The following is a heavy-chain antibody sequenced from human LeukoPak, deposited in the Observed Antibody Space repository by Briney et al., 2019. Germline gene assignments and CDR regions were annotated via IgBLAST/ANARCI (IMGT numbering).Heavy chain of an antibody. CDR2: ISGGGGST. J-gene: IGHJ6*02. Sequence: GGSLRLSCAASGFTFSSYAMSWVRQAPGKGLEWVSTISGGGGSTYYADSVKGRFTISRHNSKNTLYLQMNSLRAEDTAVYYCARDQGIAARNPFYYYGMDVWGQGTTVTVSS. V-gene: IGHV3-23*01. D-gene: IGHD6-6*01. CDR3: ARDQGIAARNPFYYYGMDV. CDR1: GFTFSSYA.